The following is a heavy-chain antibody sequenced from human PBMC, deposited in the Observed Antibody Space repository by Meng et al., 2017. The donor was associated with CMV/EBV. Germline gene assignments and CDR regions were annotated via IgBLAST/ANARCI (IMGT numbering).Heavy chain of an antibody. CDR2: ISYDGSNK. CDR3: ARGAAAGYYYYYYGMDV. Sequence: GGSLRLSCAASGFTFSSYAMHWVRQAPGKGLEWVAVISYDGSNKYYADSVKGRFTISRDNSKNTLYLQMNSLRAEDTAVYYCARGAAAGYYYYYYGMDVWGQGTTVTVS. V-gene: IGHV3-30*04. CDR1: GFTFSSYA. D-gene: IGHD6-13*01. J-gene: IGHJ6*02.